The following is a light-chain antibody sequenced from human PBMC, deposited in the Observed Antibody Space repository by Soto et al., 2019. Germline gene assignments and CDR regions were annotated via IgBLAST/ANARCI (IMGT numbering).Light chain of an antibody. V-gene: IGKV1-5*01. CDR2: DAS. CDR3: QQYNSYPYT. J-gene: IGKJ2*01. Sequence: DIQMTQSPSTLSASVGDRVTITCRASQSISSWLAWYQQKPGKAPKLLIYDASSLESGVPSRFSGSGSGTEFTLTISSMQTDDFANYYCQQYNSYPYTFGQGTKVDIK. CDR1: QSISSW.